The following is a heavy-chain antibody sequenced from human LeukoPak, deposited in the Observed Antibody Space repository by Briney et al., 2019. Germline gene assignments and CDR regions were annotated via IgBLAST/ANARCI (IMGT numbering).Heavy chain of an antibody. CDR1: GYTFTGYY. CDR2: INPNSGDT. V-gene: IGHV1-2*02. J-gene: IGHJ4*02. Sequence: ASVKVSCKASGYTFTGYYLHWVRQAPGQGLEWMGWINPNSGDTNYAQKFQGRVTMTRDTSINTAYMELRSLRSEDTAVYYCARAMGNTRDGANFYFDYWGQGTLVTVSS. D-gene: IGHD5-24*01. CDR3: ARAMGNTRDGANFYFDY.